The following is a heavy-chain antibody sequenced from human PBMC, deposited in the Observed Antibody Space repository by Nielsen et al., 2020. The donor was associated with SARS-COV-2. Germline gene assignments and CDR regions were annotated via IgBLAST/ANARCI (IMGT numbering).Heavy chain of an antibody. CDR2: ISYDGSNK. J-gene: IGHJ4*02. CDR3: AKSSIAALDY. V-gene: IGHV3-33*05. D-gene: IGHD6-6*01. CDR1: GFTFSSYG. Sequence: GGSLRLSCAASGFTFSSYGMPWVRQAPGKGLEWVAVISYDGSNKYYADSVKGRFTISRDNSKNTLYLQMNSLRAEDTAVYYCAKSSIAALDYWGQGTLVTVSS.